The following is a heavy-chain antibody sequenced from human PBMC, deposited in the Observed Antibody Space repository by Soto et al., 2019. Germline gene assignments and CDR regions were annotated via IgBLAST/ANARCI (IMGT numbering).Heavy chain of an antibody. Sequence: GGSLRLSCAASGFTLSSYDMHSVRQPTGKGLEWVSAIGTAGDTYYPDSVKGRFTISRENAKNSLYLQMNSLRAGDTAVYYCARVLRGYSGFEDYYDYWGQGALVTVSS. V-gene: IGHV3-13*04. D-gene: IGHD5-12*01. CDR1: GFTLSSYD. CDR3: ARVLRGYSGFEDYYDY. CDR2: IGTAGDT. J-gene: IGHJ4*02.